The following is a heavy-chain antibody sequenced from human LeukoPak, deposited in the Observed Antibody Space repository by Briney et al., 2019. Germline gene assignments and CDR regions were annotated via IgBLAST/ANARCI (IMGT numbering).Heavy chain of an antibody. CDR3: ARDGSSWYPAYYFDY. CDR2: INPNSGGT. CDR1: EYIFSAYY. Sequence: ASVKVSCKTSEYIFSAYYMHWVRQAPGQGLEWMGWINPNSGGTNYAQKFQGRVTMTRDTSISTAYMELSRLRSDDTAVYYCARDGSSWYPAYYFDYWGQGTLVTVSS. J-gene: IGHJ4*02. V-gene: IGHV1-2*02. D-gene: IGHD6-13*01.